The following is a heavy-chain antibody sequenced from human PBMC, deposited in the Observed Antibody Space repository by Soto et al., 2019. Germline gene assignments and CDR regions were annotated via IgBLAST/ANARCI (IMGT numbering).Heavy chain of an antibody. CDR1: GGSFSGYY. D-gene: IGHD3-9*01. CDR3: ARGGRSVLRYFDWLSGNFYDY. V-gene: IGHV4-34*01. CDR2: INHSGST. Sequence: QVQLQQWGAGLLKPSETLSLTCAVYGGSFSGYYWSWIRQPPGKGLEWIGEINHSGSTNYNPSLMSRVTIAVDTSKNQFSLKLSSVTAADTAVYYCARGGRSVLRYFDWLSGNFYDYWGQGTLVTVSS. J-gene: IGHJ4*02.